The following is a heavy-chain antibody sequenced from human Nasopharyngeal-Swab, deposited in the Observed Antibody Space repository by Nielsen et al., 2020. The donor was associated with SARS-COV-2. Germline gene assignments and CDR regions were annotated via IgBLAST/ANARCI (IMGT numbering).Heavy chain of an antibody. D-gene: IGHD1-14*01. V-gene: IGHV3-23*01. CDR1: GFTFSSYS. CDR3: ERLLSRDSTGTTEANWFDP. Sequence: GESLKISCAASGFTFSSYSMSWLRQAPGKGPEWVSTITGNGDTTYYADSVKGRFTISRDNSENTLYLQMNSLRAEDTALYHCERLLSRDSTGTTEANWFDPWGQGTLVTVSS. J-gene: IGHJ5*02. CDR2: ITGNGDTT.